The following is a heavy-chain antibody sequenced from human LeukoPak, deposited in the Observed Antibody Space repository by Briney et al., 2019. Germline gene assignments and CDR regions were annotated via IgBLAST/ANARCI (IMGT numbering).Heavy chain of an antibody. J-gene: IGHJ4*02. CDR1: GFTFSSYS. Sequence: GGSLRLSCAASGFTFSSYSMNWVRQAPGKGLEWVSSISSSSSYIYYADSVKGRFTISRDNSKSTLYLQMNSLRAEDTAVYYCVRDLYSSSYYFNYWGQGTLVTVSS. V-gene: IGHV3-21*01. CDR2: ISSSSSYI. D-gene: IGHD6-6*01. CDR3: VRDLYSSSYYFNY.